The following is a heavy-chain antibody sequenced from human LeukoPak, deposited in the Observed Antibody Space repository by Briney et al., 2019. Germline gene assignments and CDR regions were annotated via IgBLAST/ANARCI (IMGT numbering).Heavy chain of an antibody. Sequence: GGSLRLSCAASGFTFSSYRMTWVRQAPGKGLEWVANINEDGSEKYYADSVKGRFTISRDNAKNSLYLQMNSLRAEDTAVYYCARFGPHFYGDYLGYYYMDVWGKGTTATVSS. V-gene: IGHV3-7*01. D-gene: IGHD4-17*01. CDR3: ARFGPHFYGDYLGYYYMDV. CDR1: GFTFSSYR. J-gene: IGHJ6*03. CDR2: INEDGSEK.